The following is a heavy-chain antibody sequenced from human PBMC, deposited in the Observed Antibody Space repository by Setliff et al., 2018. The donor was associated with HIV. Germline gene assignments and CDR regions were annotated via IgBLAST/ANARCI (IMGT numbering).Heavy chain of an antibody. Sequence: SETLSLTCTVSGYSISSGYYWGWIRQAPGKGLEWIGTMYFSGNARNNPSLKSRVTISLDTSKNQLSLNLTSVTAADTAVYYCARDITEGFFLERASEFWGQGTLVTVSS. J-gene: IGHJ4*02. CDR1: GYSISSGYY. V-gene: IGHV4-38-2*02. CDR3: ARDITEGFFLERASEF. CDR2: MYFSGNA. D-gene: IGHD3-3*01.